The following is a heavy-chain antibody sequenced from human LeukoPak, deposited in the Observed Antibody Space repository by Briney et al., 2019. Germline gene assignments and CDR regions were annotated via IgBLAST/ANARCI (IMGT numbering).Heavy chain of an antibody. V-gene: IGHV3-53*04. Sequence: PGGSLRLSCAASGFTVSSSCMSWVRQAPGKGLEWVSIVYSGGSIYYADSVKGRFTTSRHNSNNTLDLQMNSLRTEDTAMYYCARSYNSAWLDYWGQGTLVTVSS. CDR3: ARSYNSAWLDY. CDR2: VYSGGSI. D-gene: IGHD6-19*01. CDR1: GFTVSSSC. J-gene: IGHJ4*02.